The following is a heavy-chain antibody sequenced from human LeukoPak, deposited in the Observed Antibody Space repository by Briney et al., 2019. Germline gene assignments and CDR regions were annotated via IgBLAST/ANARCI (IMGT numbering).Heavy chain of an antibody. CDR3: ARDIYDSSGYAFDY. D-gene: IGHD3-22*01. V-gene: IGHV3-30*19. J-gene: IGHJ4*02. Sequence: GGSLRLSCATSGFSFSFYGMQWVRQAPGKGLEWVAVISYDGSNKYYADSVKGRFTISRDNSKNTLYLQMNSLRAEDTAVYYCARDIYDSSGYAFDYWGQGTLVTVSS. CDR1: GFSFSFYG. CDR2: ISYDGSNK.